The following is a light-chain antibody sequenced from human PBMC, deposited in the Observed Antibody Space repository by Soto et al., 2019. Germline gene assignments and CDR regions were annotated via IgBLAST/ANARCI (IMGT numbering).Light chain of an antibody. CDR2: KAS. V-gene: IGKV1-5*03. CDR1: QSIRNW. Sequence: DIQMTQSTSTLSASVGDRVTITCRASQSIRNWLAWYQQKPGKPPKLLIYKASGLESGVPSRFSGSGSGTEFTLTISSLQPDDFATYYCQQYNSFSWTFGQGTKVEIK. CDR3: QQYNSFSWT. J-gene: IGKJ1*01.